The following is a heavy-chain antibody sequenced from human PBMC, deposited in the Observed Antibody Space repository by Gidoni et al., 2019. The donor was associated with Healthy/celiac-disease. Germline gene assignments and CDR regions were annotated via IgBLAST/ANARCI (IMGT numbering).Heavy chain of an antibody. V-gene: IGHV3-23*01. J-gene: IGHJ4*02. CDR3: AGSVVVVITHY. D-gene: IGHD3-22*01. CDR2: ISGSGGST. CDR1: GSTFSSYA. Sequence: EVQLLESGGGLVQPGGSLRLSCAASGSTFSSYAMSWVRQAPGKGLEWVSAISGSGGSTYYADSVKGRFTISRDNSKNTLYLQMNSLRAEDTAVYYCAGSVVVVITHYWGQGTLVTVSS.